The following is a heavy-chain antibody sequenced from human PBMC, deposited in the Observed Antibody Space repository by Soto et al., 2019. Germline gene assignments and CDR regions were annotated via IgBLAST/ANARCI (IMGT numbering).Heavy chain of an antibody. CDR2: INPNSGGT. CDR1: GYTFTGYY. CDR3: ARDMYNGNWNAFNI. D-gene: IGHD1-7*01. V-gene: IGHV1-2*04. Sequence: GASVKVSCKASGYTFTGYYMHWVRQAPGQGLEWMGWINPNSGGTNYAQKFQGWVTMTRDTSISTAYMELSRLRSDDTAVYYCARDMYNGNWNAFNIWGQGTMVTVSS. J-gene: IGHJ3*02.